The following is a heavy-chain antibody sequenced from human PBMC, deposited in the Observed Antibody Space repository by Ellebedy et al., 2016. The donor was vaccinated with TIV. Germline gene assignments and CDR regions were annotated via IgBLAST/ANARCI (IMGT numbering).Heavy chain of an antibody. V-gene: IGHV1-46*04. Sequence: AASVKVSCKASGYTFTSYYMHWVRQAPGQGLEWMGIINPSGGSTTYAQKLQGRVTMTRDTSTSTVYMELSILRSEDTAVYYCARARSSGWLHTPDYWGQGTLVTVSS. CDR3: ARARSSGWLHTPDY. CDR1: GYTFTSYY. J-gene: IGHJ4*02. CDR2: INPSGGST. D-gene: IGHD6-19*01.